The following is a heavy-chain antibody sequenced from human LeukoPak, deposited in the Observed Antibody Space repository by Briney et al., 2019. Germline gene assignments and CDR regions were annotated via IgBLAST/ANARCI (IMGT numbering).Heavy chain of an antibody. D-gene: IGHD3-10*01. CDR3: AKGGRGSYYSDS. CDR1: GFMFSNYV. V-gene: IGHV3-23*01. CDR2: ISASCGTS. Sequence: GGSLRLSCAAAGFMFSNYVMYWVRQAPGKGLEWVSVISASCGTSDYADSVKGRFTISRDNSKNTLYLQMNSLRAEDTAVYYCAKGGRGSYYSDSWGQGTLVTVST. J-gene: IGHJ4*02.